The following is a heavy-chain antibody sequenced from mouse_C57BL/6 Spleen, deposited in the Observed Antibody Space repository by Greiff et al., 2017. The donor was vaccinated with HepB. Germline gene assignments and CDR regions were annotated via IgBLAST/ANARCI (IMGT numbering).Heavy chain of an antibody. CDR3: ARKSNYDYAMDY. Sequence: VQLQQSGPELVKPGASVKIPCKASGYTFTDYNMDWVKQSHGKSLEWIGDINPNNGGTIYNQKFKGKATLTVDKSSSTAYMELRSLTSEDTAVYYCARKSNYDYAMDYWGQGTSVTVSS. J-gene: IGHJ4*01. V-gene: IGHV1-18*01. CDR2: INPNNGGT. D-gene: IGHD2-5*01. CDR1: GYTFTDYN.